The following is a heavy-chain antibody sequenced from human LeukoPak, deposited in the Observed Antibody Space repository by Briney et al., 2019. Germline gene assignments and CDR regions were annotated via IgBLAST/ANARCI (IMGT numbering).Heavy chain of an antibody. V-gene: IGHV1-46*01. CDR3: ARDTYYYDSSGYYPYWYFDL. D-gene: IGHD3-22*01. CDR2: INPSGGST. Sequence: ASVKDSCKASGYTFTSYYMHWVRQAPGQGLEWMGIINPSGGSTSYAQKFQGRVTMTRDTSTSTVYMELSSLRSEDTAVYYCARDTYYYDSSGYYPYWYFDLWGRGTLVTVSS. CDR1: GYTFTSYY. J-gene: IGHJ2*01.